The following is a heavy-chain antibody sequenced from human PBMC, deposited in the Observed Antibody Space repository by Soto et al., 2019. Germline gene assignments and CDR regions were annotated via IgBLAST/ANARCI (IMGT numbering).Heavy chain of an antibody. Sequence: SETLSLTCAVSGGSISSGGYSWSWIRQPPGKGLEWIGYIYHSGSTYYNPSLKSRVTISVDRSKNQFSLKLSSVTAADTAVYYFAITLEYTNWFDPWGQGTLVTVSS. D-gene: IGHD6-6*01. CDR1: GGSISSGGYS. V-gene: IGHV4-30-2*01. CDR2: IYHSGST. J-gene: IGHJ5*02. CDR3: AITLEYTNWFDP.